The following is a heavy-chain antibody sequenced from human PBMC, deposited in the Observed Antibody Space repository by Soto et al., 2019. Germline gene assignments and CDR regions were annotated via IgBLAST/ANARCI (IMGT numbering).Heavy chain of an antibody. J-gene: IGHJ4*02. CDR1: GFTFSNYA. CDR3: AKDKGVFNWATSYFDY. Sequence: GGSLRLSCAASGFTFSNYAMHWVRQAPGKGLEWVALTSYDGNNEYYTDSVKGRFTISRDNSKNALFLQMNSLRPEDTAVYYCAKDKGVFNWATSYFDYWGQGALVTVSS. V-gene: IGHV3-30*18. CDR2: TSYDGNNE. D-gene: IGHD1-1*01.